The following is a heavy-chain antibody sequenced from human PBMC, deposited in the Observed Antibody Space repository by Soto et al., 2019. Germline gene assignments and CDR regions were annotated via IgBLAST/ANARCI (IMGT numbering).Heavy chain of an antibody. CDR3: ARGRRPTAGGSGSYYDDY. J-gene: IGHJ4*02. CDR2: MNPNSGNT. D-gene: IGHD3-10*01. Sequence: QVQLVQSGAEVQKPGASVKVSCKASGYTFTSYDINWVRQATGQGLEWMGWMNPNSGNTGYAQKFQGRVTMTRNTSISTAYMELSSLRSEDTAVYYCARGRRPTAGGSGSYYDDYWGQGTLVTVSS. V-gene: IGHV1-8*01. CDR1: GYTFTSYD.